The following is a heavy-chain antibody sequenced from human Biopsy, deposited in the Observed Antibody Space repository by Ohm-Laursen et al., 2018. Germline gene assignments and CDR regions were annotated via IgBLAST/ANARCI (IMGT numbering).Heavy chain of an antibody. CDR1: EFSFSRYD. CDR2: ISPSGGGT. Sequence: GASVKVSCKGSEFSFSRYDMHWVRQAPGRGLEWMGIISPSGGGTMDTQKFQDRLTMTRDTSTSTVHMELKSLKSEDTAVYYCAIFEGYSDDNLDYEHYGMVVWGQGTTVTVSS. D-gene: IGHD1-26*01. V-gene: IGHV1-46*01. J-gene: IGHJ6*02. CDR3: AIFEGYSDDNLDYEHYGMVV.